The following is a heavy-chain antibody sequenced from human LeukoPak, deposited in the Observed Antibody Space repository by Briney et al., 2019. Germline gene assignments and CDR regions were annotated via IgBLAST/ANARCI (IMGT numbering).Heavy chain of an antibody. D-gene: IGHD1-26*01. CDR3: AKGGKWDVTPFDY. V-gene: IGHV3-23*01. CDR2: LSGTGGAR. J-gene: IGHJ4*02. CDR1: GFTFTSYA. Sequence: PGGSLRLSCAASGFTFTSYAMGWVRQAPGKGLEWVSALSGTGGARNYAASVEGRFIISRDNSKNIVYLQMDGLRAEDTAVYYCAKGGKWDVTPFDYWGQGTLVTVSS.